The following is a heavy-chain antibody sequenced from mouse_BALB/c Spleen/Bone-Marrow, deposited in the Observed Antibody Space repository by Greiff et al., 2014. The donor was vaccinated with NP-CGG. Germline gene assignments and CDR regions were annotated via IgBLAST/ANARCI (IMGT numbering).Heavy chain of an antibody. Sequence: QVQLQQPGSVLVRPGASVKLSCTTSGCTFTSSWIHWAKQRPGQGLEWIGEIHPNSGNTNYNEKFKDKATLTVDTSSRTAYVDLSSLTSEDSAVYYCARAGGNCEDYVMDYWGQGTSVTVSS. J-gene: IGHJ4*01. CDR2: IHPNSGNT. V-gene: IGHV1S130*01. CDR1: GCTFTSSW. D-gene: IGHD2-1*01. CDR3: ARAGGNCEDYVMDY.